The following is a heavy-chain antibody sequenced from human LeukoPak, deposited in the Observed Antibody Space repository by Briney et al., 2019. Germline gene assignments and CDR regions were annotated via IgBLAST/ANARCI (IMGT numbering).Heavy chain of an antibody. CDR1: GGSISSYY. CDR3: ARAWFGESAYTFDY. D-gene: IGHD3-10*01. Sequence: PSETLSPTCTVSGGSISSYYWSWIRQPPGKGLEWIGYIYYSGSTNYNPSLKSRVTISVDTSRNQFSLNLSSVTAADAAVYYCARAWFGESAYTFDYWGQGTLVTVSS. V-gene: IGHV4-59*01. J-gene: IGHJ4*02. CDR2: IYYSGST.